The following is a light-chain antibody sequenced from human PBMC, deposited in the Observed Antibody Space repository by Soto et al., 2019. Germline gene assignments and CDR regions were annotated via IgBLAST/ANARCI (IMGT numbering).Light chain of an antibody. CDR2: EVS. Sequence: QSALTQPASVSGSPGQSITISCTGTSSDDGGYNYVSWYQQYPGKAPKLKIYEVSNRPSGVSNRFSGSKSGNTASLTISGLQAAYEADYYCSSFTSTHTGVFGGGTKVTVL. CDR3: SSFTSTHTGV. V-gene: IGLV2-14*01. J-gene: IGLJ3*02. CDR1: SSDDGGYNY.